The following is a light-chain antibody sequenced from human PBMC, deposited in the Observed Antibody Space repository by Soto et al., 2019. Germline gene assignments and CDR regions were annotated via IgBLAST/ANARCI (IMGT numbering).Light chain of an antibody. CDR2: GAS. CDR3: QQYGSSPLT. Sequence: EIVLAQSPGTLPLSPGERATLSCRASQSVSSSHLAWYQQKPGQAPRLLIYGASSRATGIPDRFSGSGSGTDFTLTISRLEPEDVAVYYCQQYGSSPLTFGQGTKVDIK. J-gene: IGKJ1*01. CDR1: QSVSSSH. V-gene: IGKV3-20*01.